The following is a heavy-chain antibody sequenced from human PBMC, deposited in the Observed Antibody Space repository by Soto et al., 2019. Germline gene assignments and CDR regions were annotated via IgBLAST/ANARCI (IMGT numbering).Heavy chain of an antibody. V-gene: IGHV1-69*06. D-gene: IGHD3-9*01. Sequence: QVQLVQSGAEVKKPGSSVKVSCKASGGTFTNYTISWVRQAPGQGLEWMGGIIPMVGTTNHAQKFQGRVTINANTSTTTAHMELSSLRSEDTAVYYCAIGIALRYFDWPFEYWGQGTLVTVSS. CDR2: IIPMVGTT. CDR3: AIGIALRYFDWPFEY. J-gene: IGHJ4*02. CDR1: GGTFTNYT.